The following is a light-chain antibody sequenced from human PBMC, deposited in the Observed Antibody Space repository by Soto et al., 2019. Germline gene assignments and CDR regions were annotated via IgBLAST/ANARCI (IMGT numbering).Light chain of an antibody. CDR1: SSDVVGYNY. J-gene: IGLJ1*01. CDR3: SSYTSSSTYV. CDR2: DVS. Sequence: QSALTQPASVSGSPGQSITISCTGTSSDVVGYNYVSWYQQHPGKAPKLMIYDVSNRPSGVSNRFSGSKSGNTASLTISGLQAEDEADYYCSSYTSSSTYVFGTGTQLTVL. V-gene: IGLV2-14*01.